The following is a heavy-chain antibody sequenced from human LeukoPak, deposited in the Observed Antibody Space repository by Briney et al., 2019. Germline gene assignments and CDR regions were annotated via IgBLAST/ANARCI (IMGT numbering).Heavy chain of an antibody. CDR3: AMNWNCDY. V-gene: IGHV3-64*04. CDR2: ISNNGVST. Sequence: GGSLRLSCAASGFTFSNYAMAWVRQAPGKGLEYVSAISNNGVSTYYADSVKGRFTISRDNSKSTLYLQMNSLRAEDTAVYYCAMNWNCDYWGQGTLVTVSS. D-gene: IGHD1-1*01. CDR1: GFTFSNYA. J-gene: IGHJ4*02.